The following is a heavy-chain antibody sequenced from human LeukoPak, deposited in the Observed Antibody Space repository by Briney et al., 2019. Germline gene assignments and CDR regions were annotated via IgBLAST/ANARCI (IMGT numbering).Heavy chain of an antibody. J-gene: IGHJ6*03. V-gene: IGHV3-7*01. CDR2: IKQDGSEK. CDR3: AREGVGHYYYYYYMDV. CDR1: EFTFSSYW. D-gene: IGHD2-8*01. Sequence: GGSLRLSCAASEFTFSSYWMSWVRQAPGKGLEWVASIKQDGSEKYYVDSVKGRVTISRDNAKNSLYLQMNSLRAEDTAIYYCAREGVGHYYYYYYMDVWGKGTTVTISS.